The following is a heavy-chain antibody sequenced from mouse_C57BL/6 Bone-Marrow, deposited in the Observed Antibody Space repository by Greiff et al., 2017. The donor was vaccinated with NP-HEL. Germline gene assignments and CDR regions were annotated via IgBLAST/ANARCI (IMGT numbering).Heavy chain of an antibody. CDR2: ISSGSSTI. CDR3: ARNYEELVDY. Sequence: EVKLMESGGGLVKPGGSLKLSCAASGFTFSDYGMHWVRQAPEKGLEWVAYISSGSSTIYYADTVKGRFTISRDNAKNTLFLQMTSLRSEDTAMYYCARNYEELVDYWGQGTSVTVSS. J-gene: IGHJ4*01. V-gene: IGHV5-17*01. CDR1: GFTFSDYG. D-gene: IGHD2-4*01.